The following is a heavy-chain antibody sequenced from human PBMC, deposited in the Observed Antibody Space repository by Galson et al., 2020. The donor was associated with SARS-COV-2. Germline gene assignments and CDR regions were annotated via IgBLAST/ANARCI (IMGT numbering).Heavy chain of an antibody. V-gene: IGHV1-2*02. CDR1: GYTFTGYY. Sequence: ASVKVSCKASGYTFTGYYMHWVRQAPGQGLEWMGWINPNSGGTNYAQKFQGRVTMTRDTSISTAYMELSRLRSDDTAVYYCAGDRVVVTAHTDAFDIWGQGTMVTVSS. CDR3: AGDRVVVTAHTDAFDI. D-gene: IGHD2-21*02. J-gene: IGHJ3*02. CDR2: INPNSGGT.